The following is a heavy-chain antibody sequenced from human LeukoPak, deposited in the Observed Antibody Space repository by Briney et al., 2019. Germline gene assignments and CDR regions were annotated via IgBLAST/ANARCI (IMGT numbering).Heavy chain of an antibody. J-gene: IGHJ3*02. Sequence: SETLSLTCTVSGGAISISSYYWGSIRHPPGKGLELSGSIYYSGNTYYNPSLKSRVTISVDTSKNQFSLKLSSVSAADTAVYYCARAYCSATRCRDDFDIWGQGTMVAVSS. CDR2: IYYSGNT. V-gene: IGHV4-39*07. CDR1: GGAISISSYY. CDR3: ARAYCSATRCRDDFDI. D-gene: IGHD2-2*01.